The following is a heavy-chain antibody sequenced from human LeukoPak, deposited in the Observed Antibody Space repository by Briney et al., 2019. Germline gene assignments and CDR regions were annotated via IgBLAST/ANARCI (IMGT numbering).Heavy chain of an antibody. CDR1: GYSISSGYY. CDR2: IYHSGST. D-gene: IGHD3-10*01. Sequence: PSETLSLTCTVSGYSISSGYYWGWIRQPPGKGLEWIGSIYHSGSTYYNPSLKSRVTISVDTSKNQFSLKLSSVTAADTAVYYCARLKGYYYGSGSYYNYNWFDPWGQGTLVTVSS. J-gene: IGHJ5*02. V-gene: IGHV4-38-2*02. CDR3: ARLKGYYYGSGSYYNYNWFDP.